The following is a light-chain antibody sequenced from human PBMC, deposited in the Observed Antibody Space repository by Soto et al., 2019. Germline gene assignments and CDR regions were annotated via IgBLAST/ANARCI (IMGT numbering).Light chain of an antibody. CDR3: QQYSNSSWT. CDR2: ETS. Sequence: EIVLTQSPATLSLSPGERATLSCRASQSVSSDLGWYQQKPGQAPRLLIYETSNRATGIPARFRGSGSGADFTLTISSLEPEDSAIYYCQQYSNSSWTFGQGTKVEIK. V-gene: IGKV3-11*01. CDR1: QSVSSD. J-gene: IGKJ1*01.